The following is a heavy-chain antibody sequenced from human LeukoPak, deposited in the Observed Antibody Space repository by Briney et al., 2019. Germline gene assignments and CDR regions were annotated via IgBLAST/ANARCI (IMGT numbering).Heavy chain of an antibody. Sequence: SETLSLTCTVSGGSISSSSYYWGWIRQPPGKGLEWIGSIYYSGSTYYNPSLKSRVSISLDTSKNQFSLKLSSVTAADTAVYYCASTHYDSSGYKTYYFDYWGQGTLVTVSS. CDR1: GGSISSSSYY. J-gene: IGHJ4*02. CDR2: IYYSGST. D-gene: IGHD3-22*01. CDR3: ASTHYDSSGYKTYYFDY. V-gene: IGHV4-39*07.